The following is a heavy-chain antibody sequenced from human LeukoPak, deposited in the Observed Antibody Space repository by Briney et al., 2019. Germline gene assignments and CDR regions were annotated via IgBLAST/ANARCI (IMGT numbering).Heavy chain of an antibody. Sequence: PGGSLRLSCAASGFAVSSNYMSWVRQAPWEGLEWVSFMYRGDRTYYADSVKGRFTMSRDDMEKTVYLQMDSLRAEDTAVYYCASSHCTAGSCNWFDPWGQGTLVTVSS. J-gene: IGHJ5*02. CDR3: ASSHCTAGSCNWFDP. V-gene: IGHV3-66*01. CDR1: GFAVSSNY. D-gene: IGHD2-8*02. CDR2: MYRGDRT.